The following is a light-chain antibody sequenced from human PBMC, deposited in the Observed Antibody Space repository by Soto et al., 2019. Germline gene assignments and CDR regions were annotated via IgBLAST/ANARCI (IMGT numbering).Light chain of an antibody. CDR3: HHYGSTLLP. Sequence: IVLTQSPGTLSLSPGERATLSCKSSQRVSRSNIGWYQQKPGQAPSLLIYCASKRTTGVPDRVSGSGSDTAITHIISRLEPEDFAFYYGHHYGSTLLPFGGGTKVEIK. J-gene: IGKJ4*01. CDR1: QRVSRSN. V-gene: IGKV3-20*01. CDR2: CAS.